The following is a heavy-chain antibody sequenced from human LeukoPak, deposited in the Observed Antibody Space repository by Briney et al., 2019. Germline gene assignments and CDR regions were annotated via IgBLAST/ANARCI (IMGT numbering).Heavy chain of an antibody. Sequence: ASVKVSCKVSGYTLTELSMHWVRPAPGKGLEWMGGFDPEDGETIYAQKFQGRVTMTEDTSTDTAYMGLSSLRSEDTAVYYCATLGYCSSTSCPDDFDYWGQGTLVTVSS. D-gene: IGHD2-2*01. V-gene: IGHV1-24*01. CDR1: GYTLTELS. CDR3: ATLGYCSSTSCPDDFDY. J-gene: IGHJ4*02. CDR2: FDPEDGET.